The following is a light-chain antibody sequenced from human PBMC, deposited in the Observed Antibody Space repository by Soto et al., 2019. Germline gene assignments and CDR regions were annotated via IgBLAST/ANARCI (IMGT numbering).Light chain of an antibody. V-gene: IGKV1-5*01. Sequence: DIEMTQSPSTLSASVGDRVTITCRASQTIRRWLAWYQQRPGKAPKVLIYDASTLESGVPARFSGSGSETQFSLNIRSLQPEDSATYYCQHYNSDPWTFGQGTKVEIK. CDR1: QTIRRW. J-gene: IGKJ1*01. CDR3: QHYNSDPWT. CDR2: DAS.